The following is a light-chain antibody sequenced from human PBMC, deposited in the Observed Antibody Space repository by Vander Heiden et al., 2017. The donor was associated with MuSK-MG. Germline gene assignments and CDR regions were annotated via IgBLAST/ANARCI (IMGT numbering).Light chain of an antibody. CDR3: SSDTSSSSVV. Sequence: QTALLKPAPLSWSPGRSLTIPFPGTTSDVGGNNDVAWYQQHPGKAPKLMIYDVSNRPSGVANRFSGSKAGNTASLTISGHQAEDEADYYCSSDTSSSSVVFGGGTKLTVL. V-gene: IGLV2-14*01. CDR2: DVS. CDR1: TSDVGGNND. J-gene: IGLJ2*01.